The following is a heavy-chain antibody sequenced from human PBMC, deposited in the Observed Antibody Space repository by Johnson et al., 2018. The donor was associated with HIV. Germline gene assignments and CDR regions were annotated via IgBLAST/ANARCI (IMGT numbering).Heavy chain of an antibody. CDR1: GFTVSSNY. J-gene: IGHJ3*02. D-gene: IGHD6-6*01. CDR2: IYSSSASTI. CDR3: ARDGSSSSWNAFDI. Sequence: QVQLVESGGGLVQPGGSLRLSCAASGFTVSSNYMSWVRQAPGKGLEWVSVIYSSSASTIYYADSVKGRFTISRDNAKNSLALQMNSLRAEDTAVYYCARDGSSSSWNAFDIWGQGTMVTVSS. V-gene: IGHV3-11*04.